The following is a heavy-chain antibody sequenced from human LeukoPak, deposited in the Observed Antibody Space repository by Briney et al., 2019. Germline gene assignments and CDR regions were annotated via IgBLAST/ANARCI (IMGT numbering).Heavy chain of an antibody. V-gene: IGHV3-23*01. CDR1: GFTFSSYA. CDR2: ISGSGGST. J-gene: IGHJ4*02. Sequence: GRSLRLSCAASGFTFSSYAMSWVRQAPGKGLEWVSAISGSGGSTYYADSVKGRFTISRDNSKNTLYLQMNSLRAEDTAVYYCAKCSGWYFRVLDYWGQGTLVTVSS. D-gene: IGHD6-19*01. CDR3: AKCSGWYFRVLDY.